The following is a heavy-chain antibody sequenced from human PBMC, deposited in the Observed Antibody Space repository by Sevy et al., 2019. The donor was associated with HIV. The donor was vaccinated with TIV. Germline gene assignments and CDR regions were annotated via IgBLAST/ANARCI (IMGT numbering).Heavy chain of an antibody. Sequence: GGSLRLSCAASGFTFSSYGMHWVRQAPGKGLEWVAVIWYDGSNKYYADSVKGRFPISRDNSKNTLYLQMNSLRAEDTAVYYCAMNYYDSSGSSFFFDYWGQGTLVTVSS. CDR3: AMNYYDSSGSSFFFDY. CDR1: GFTFSSYG. D-gene: IGHD3-22*01. V-gene: IGHV3-33*01. CDR2: IWYDGSNK. J-gene: IGHJ4*02.